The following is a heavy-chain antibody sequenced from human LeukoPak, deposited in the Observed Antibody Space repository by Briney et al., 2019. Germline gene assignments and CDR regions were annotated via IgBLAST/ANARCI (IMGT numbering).Heavy chain of an antibody. D-gene: IGHD6-19*01. V-gene: IGHV1-2*02. J-gene: IGHJ4*02. CDR2: INPNSGGT. CDR3: ARVRIAVAGKYYFGY. Sequence: ASLKVSCKASGNTFTGYDMHCVRQAPGQGLEWMGWINPNSGGTNYAQKFQGRVTMTRDTSISTAYMELSRLRSDDTAVYYCARVRIAVAGKYYFGYWGQGTRVTVSS. CDR1: GNTFTGYD.